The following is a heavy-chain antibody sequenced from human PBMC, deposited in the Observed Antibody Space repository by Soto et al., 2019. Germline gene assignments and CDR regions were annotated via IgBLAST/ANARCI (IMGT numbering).Heavy chain of an antibody. Sequence: GGSLRLSCAASGFTFSSYGMHWVRQAPGKGLEWVAVIWYDGSNKYYADSVKGRFTISRDNSKNTLYLQMNSLRAEDTAVYYCARARLDFWSGYTTYYYYGMDVWGQGTTVTVSS. J-gene: IGHJ6*02. CDR2: IWYDGSNK. D-gene: IGHD3-3*01. CDR3: ARARLDFWSGYTTYYYYGMDV. CDR1: GFTFSSYG. V-gene: IGHV3-33*01.